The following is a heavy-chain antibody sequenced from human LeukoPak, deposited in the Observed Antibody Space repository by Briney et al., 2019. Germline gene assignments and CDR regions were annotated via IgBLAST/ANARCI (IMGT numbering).Heavy chain of an antibody. CDR3: ARGSGYCTNGVCSLYYFDY. D-gene: IGHD2-8*01. V-gene: IGHV4-34*01. CDR1: GGSFSSYY. J-gene: IGHJ4*02. Sequence: SETLSLTCAVYGGSFSSYYWSWIRQPPGKGLELIGEINHSGSTNYNPSLKSRVTISVDTSKNQFSLKLSSVTAADTAVYYCARGSGYCTNGVCSLYYFDYWGQGTLVTVSS. CDR2: INHSGST.